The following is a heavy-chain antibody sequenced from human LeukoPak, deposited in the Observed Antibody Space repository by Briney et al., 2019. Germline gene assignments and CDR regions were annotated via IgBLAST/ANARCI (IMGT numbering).Heavy chain of an antibody. V-gene: IGHV4-39*01. CDR3: VSPRGFSYGYFDY. CDR2: IYYSKNT. D-gene: IGHD5-18*01. CDR1: GGSISSSSAY. Sequence: SETLSLTCTVSGGSISSSSAYCGWIRQPPGKGLEWIGSIYYSKNTYYNPSLKSRVTISADTSKNQFSLTLGSVSATDTAVYYCVSPRGFSYGYFDYWGQGTLVTVSS. J-gene: IGHJ4*02.